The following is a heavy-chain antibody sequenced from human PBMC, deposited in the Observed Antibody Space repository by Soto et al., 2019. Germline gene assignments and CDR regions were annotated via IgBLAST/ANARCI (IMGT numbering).Heavy chain of an antibody. CDR3: ARKRGYCSSTSCSLGYYYYYYYMDV. V-gene: IGHV4-34*01. Sequence: SETLSLTCAVYGGSFSGYYWSWIRQPPGKGLEWIGEINHSGSTNYNPSLKSRVTISVDTSKNQFSLKLSSVTAADTAVYYCARKRGYCSSTSCSLGYYYYYYYMDVWGKGTTVTVSS. CDR2: INHSGST. J-gene: IGHJ6*03. D-gene: IGHD2-2*01. CDR1: GGSFSGYY.